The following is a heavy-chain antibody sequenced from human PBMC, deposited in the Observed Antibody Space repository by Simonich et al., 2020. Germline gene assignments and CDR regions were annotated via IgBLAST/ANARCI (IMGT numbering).Heavy chain of an antibody. CDR3: AREQARGGAFDI. D-gene: IGHD3-16*01. V-gene: IGHV3-21*01. Sequence: EVQLVESGGGLVKPGVSLRLSCAASGFTFSSYSMNWVRQDPGQGLEGDSASRSKSIYIYYADSVKGRFTISRDNAKNSLYLQMNSLRAEDTAVYYWAREQARGGAFDIWGQGTMVTVSS. CDR2: SRSKSIYI. CDR1: GFTFSSYS. J-gene: IGHJ3*02.